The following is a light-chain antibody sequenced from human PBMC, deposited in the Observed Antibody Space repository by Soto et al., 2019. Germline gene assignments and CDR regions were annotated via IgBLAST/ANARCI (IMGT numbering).Light chain of an antibody. J-gene: IGLJ2*01. Sequence: QSVLTQPPSVFGAPGQRVTISCTGSSSNIGAGYDVHWYQQLPGTAPKLLIYGNSNRPSGVPDRFSGSKSGTSASLAITGLQAEDEADYYCPSYDSSSVVFGGGTKLTVL. V-gene: IGLV1-40*01. CDR1: SSNIGAGYD. CDR3: PSYDSSSVV. CDR2: GNS.